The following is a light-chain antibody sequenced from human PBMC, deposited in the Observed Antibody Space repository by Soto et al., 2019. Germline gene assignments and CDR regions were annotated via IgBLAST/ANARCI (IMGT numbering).Light chain of an antibody. V-gene: IGLV4-60*02. CDR3: ETWDSNIRV. Sequence: QLVLTQSSSASASLGSSVKLTCTLSSGHRSYIIAWHQQQPGKAPRYLMKLEGSGSYNKGSGVPDRFSGSSSEADRYLTMSNLQYEDEADYYCETWDSNIRVFGGVTKVTVL. J-gene: IGLJ2*01. CDR2: LEGSGSY. CDR1: SGHRSYI.